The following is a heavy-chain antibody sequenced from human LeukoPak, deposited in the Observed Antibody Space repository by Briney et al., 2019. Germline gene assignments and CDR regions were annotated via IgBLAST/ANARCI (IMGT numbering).Heavy chain of an antibody. CDR3: ARVRMLFEVNSSSWYDWFDP. CDR1: GYSISSGYY. Sequence: SETLSLTCTVSGYSISSGYYWGWIRQPPGKGLEWIGSIYHSGSTYYNPSLKSRVTISVDTSKNQFSLKLSSVTAADTAVYYCARVRMLFEVNSSSWYDWFDPWGQGTLVTVSS. J-gene: IGHJ5*02. D-gene: IGHD6-13*01. V-gene: IGHV4-38-2*02. CDR2: IYHSGST.